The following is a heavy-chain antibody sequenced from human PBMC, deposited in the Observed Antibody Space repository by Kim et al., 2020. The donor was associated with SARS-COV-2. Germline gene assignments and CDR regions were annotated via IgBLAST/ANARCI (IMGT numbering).Heavy chain of an antibody. D-gene: IGHD2-21*02. V-gene: IGHV4-59*08. CDR2: IYYSGST. CDR1: GGSISSYY. J-gene: IGHJ4*02. Sequence: SETLSLTCTVSGGSISSYYWSWIRQPPGKGLEWIGYIYYSGSTNYNPSLKSRVTISVDTSKNQFSLKLSSVTAADTAVYYCAAGDVRAYFDYWGQGTLVTVSS. CDR3: AAGDVRAYFDY.